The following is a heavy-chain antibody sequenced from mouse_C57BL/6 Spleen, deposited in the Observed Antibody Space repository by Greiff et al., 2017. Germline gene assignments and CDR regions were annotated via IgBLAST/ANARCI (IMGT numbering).Heavy chain of an antibody. V-gene: IGHV1-82*01. CDR1: GYAFSSSW. D-gene: IGHD1-1*01. CDR2: IYPGDGDT. CDR3: ARYYYGSSPGYVDV. J-gene: IGHJ1*03. Sequence: VQRVESGPELVKPGASVKISCKASGYAFSSSWMNWVKQRPGKGLEWIGRIYPGDGDTNYNGKFKGKATLTADKSSSTAYMQLSSLTSEDSAVYFCARYYYGSSPGYVDVWGTGTTVTVSS.